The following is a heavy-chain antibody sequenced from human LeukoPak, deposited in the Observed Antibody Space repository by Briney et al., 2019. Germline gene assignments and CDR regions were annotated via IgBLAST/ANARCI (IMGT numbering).Heavy chain of an antibody. CDR1: GFTFSSYA. CDR2: ISYDGSNK. Sequence: GGSLRLSCAASGFTFSSYAMHWVRQAPGKGLEWVAVISYDGSNKYYADSVKGRFTISRDNSKNTLYLQMNSLRAEDTAVYYCARDPAPAYWGQGTLVTVSS. CDR3: ARDPAPAY. V-gene: IGHV3-30*04. J-gene: IGHJ4*02.